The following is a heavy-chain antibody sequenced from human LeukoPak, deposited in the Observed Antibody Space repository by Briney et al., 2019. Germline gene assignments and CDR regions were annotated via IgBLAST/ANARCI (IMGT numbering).Heavy chain of an antibody. D-gene: IGHD5-24*01. J-gene: IGHJ4*02. CDR1: GGSISTGGYY. CDR3: AREMGFFDY. CDR2: IYYSGTT. Sequence: SETLSLTCTVSGGSISTGGYYWSWIRQHPGKGLEWIGYIYYSGTTYYSPSLKSRVTISIDTSKNQFSLKLTSVTAADTAVYYCAREMGFFDYWGQGALVTVSS. V-gene: IGHV4-31*03.